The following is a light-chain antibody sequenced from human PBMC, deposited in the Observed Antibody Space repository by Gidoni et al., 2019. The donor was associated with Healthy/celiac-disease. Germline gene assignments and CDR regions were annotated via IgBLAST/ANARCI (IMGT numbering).Light chain of an antibody. CDR1: QSVLYSSNNKNY. Sequence: INCKSSQSVLYSSNNKNYLAWYQQKPGQPPKLLIYWASTRESGVPDRFSGSGSGTDFTLTISSLQAEDVAVYYCQQYYSTPLTFGGGTKVEIK. V-gene: IGKV4-1*01. J-gene: IGKJ4*01. CDR3: QQYYSTPLT. CDR2: WAS.